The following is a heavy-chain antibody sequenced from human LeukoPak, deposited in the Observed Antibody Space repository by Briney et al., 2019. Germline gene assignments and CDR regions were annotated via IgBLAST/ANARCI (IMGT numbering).Heavy chain of an antibody. CDR2: INPNSGGT. CDR3: ARVGLVREYYYYYYMDV. J-gene: IGHJ6*03. CDR1: GYTFTGYY. Sequence: GASVKVSCKASGYTFTGYYMHWVRQAPGQGLKWMGWINPNSGGTNYAQKFQGRVTMTRDTSISTAYMELSRLRSDDTAVYYCARVGLVREYYYYYYMDVWGKGTTVTVSS. D-gene: IGHD3-16*02. V-gene: IGHV1-2*02.